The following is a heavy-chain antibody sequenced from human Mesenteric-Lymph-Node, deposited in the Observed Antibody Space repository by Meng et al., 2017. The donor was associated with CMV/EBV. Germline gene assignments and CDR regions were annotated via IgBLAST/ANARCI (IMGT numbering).Heavy chain of an antibody. D-gene: IGHD3-10*01. V-gene: IGHV7-4-1*02. CDR2: INTNTGHP. CDR3: ACGVDYYGSMWLDP. Sequence: ASGYTFTDYAINWVRHAPGKGLEWMGWINTNTGHPTYAQGFTGRFVFSLDTSLSSAYLQITSLKTDDTAVYYCACGVDYYGSMWLDPWGLGTLVTVSS. CDR1: GYTFTDYA. J-gene: IGHJ5*02.